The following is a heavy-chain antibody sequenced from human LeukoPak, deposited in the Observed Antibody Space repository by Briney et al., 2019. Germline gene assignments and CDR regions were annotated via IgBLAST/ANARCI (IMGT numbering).Heavy chain of an antibody. J-gene: IGHJ6*02. CDR3: ARGPVNSGGWSVVSGMDV. CDR1: GGSFSGYY. CDR2: INHSGST. Sequence: SETLSLTCAVYGGSFSGYYWSWIRQRPGKGLEWIGEINHSGSTNYNPSLKSRVTISVDTSKNQFSLKLSSVTAEDTAVYYCARGPVNSGGWSVVSGMDVWGQGTTVTVSS. V-gene: IGHV4-34*01. D-gene: IGHD6-19*01.